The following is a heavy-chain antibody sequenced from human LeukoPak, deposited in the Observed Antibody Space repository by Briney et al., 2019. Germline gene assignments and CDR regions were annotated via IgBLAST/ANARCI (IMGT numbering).Heavy chain of an antibody. J-gene: IGHJ4*02. Sequence: SETLSLTCTVSGGSISSYYWSWIRQPPGKGPEWIGYISYIGSTNYNPSLKSRVTISVDTSKNQFSLNLSSVTAADTAVYYCARHADYGDYVFDYWGQGTLVTVSS. V-gene: IGHV4-59*08. CDR2: ISYIGST. CDR3: ARHADYGDYVFDY. D-gene: IGHD4-17*01. CDR1: GGSISSYY.